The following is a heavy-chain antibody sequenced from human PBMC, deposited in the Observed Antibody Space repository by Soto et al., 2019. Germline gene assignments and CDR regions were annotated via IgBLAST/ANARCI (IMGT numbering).Heavy chain of an antibody. J-gene: IGHJ4*02. D-gene: IGHD3-3*02. CDR2: IDPSNSYT. Sequence: GESLKISCKGPGYRFTSYWISWVRQMPGKGLEWMGRIDPSNSYTHYSPSFHGHVTISADNSISTAYLQWSNLRASDTAIYYCAFLDTSLDFDFWGQGTLVTVSS. CDR3: AFLDTSLDFDF. V-gene: IGHV5-10-1*01. CDR1: GYRFTSYW.